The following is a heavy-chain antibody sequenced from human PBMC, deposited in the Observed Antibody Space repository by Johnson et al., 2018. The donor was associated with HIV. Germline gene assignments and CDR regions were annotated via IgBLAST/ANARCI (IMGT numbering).Heavy chain of an antibody. J-gene: IGHJ3*02. D-gene: IGHD5-12*01. CDR2: IRYDGSNK. Sequence: VQLVESGGGVVQPGGSLRLSCAASGFTFSSYGMHWVRQAPGKGLEWVAFIRYDGSNKYYADSVKGRFTISRDNSKNTLYLQMTSLRAEDTAVYYCAKARGYDPYDAFDIWGQGTMVTVSS. CDR3: AKARGYDPYDAFDI. CDR1: GFTFSSYG. V-gene: IGHV3-30*02.